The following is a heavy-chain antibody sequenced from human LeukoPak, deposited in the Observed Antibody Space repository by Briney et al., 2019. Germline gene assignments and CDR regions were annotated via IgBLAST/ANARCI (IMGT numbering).Heavy chain of an antibody. CDR1: GGSISSYY. CDR3: ARRSETAPEYSSSMYYYYYGMDV. CDR2: IYYSGST. J-gene: IGHJ6*02. D-gene: IGHD6-6*01. V-gene: IGHV4-59*08. Sequence: SETLSLTCTVSGGSISSYYWSWIRQPPGKGLEWIGYIYYSGSTNYNPSLKSRVTISVDTSKNQFSLKLSSVTAADTAVYYCARRSETAPEYSSSMYYYYYGMDVWGQGTTVTVSS.